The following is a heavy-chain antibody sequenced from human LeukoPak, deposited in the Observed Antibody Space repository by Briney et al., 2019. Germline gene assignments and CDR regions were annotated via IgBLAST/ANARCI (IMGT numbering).Heavy chain of an antibody. Sequence: PSETLSLICTVSGGSISSYYWSWIRQPPGKGLEWIGYIYYSGSTNYNPSLKSRVTISVDTSKNQFSLKLSSVTAADTAVYYCARFLDYSNYALGYWGQGTKPTVSS. J-gene: IGHJ4*02. V-gene: IGHV4-59*08. CDR3: ARFLDYSNYALGY. CDR2: IYYSGST. CDR1: GGSISSYY. D-gene: IGHD4-11*01.